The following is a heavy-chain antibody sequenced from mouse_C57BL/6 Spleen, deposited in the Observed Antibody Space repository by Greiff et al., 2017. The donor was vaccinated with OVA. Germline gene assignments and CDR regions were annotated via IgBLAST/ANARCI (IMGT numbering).Heavy chain of an antibody. CDR2: INPYNGGT. Sequence: EVQLQQSGPVLVKPGASVKMSCKASGYTFTDYYMNWVKQSHGKSLEWIGVINPYNGGTSYNQKFKGKATLTVDKSSSTAYMELNSLTSEDSAVYYCARSSGTFYAMDYWGQGTSVTVSS. CDR3: ARSSGTFYAMDY. D-gene: IGHD4-1*01. CDR1: GYTFTDYY. V-gene: IGHV1-19*01. J-gene: IGHJ4*01.